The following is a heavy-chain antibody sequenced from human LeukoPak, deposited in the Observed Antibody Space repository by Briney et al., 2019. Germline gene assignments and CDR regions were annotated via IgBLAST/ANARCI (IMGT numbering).Heavy chain of an antibody. CDR2: IKSRTDGGTT. CDR3: STQVATTYYYYYYMDV. CDR1: GFTFSTKW. Sequence: PGGSLRLSCAASGFTFSTKWMSWVRQAPGKGLEWVGRIKSRTDGGTTDYAAPVKGRFTISRDDSKNTLYLQMNSLKTEDTAVYYCSTQVATTYYYYYYMDVWGKGTTVTVSS. J-gene: IGHJ6*03. D-gene: IGHD5-12*01. V-gene: IGHV3-15*01.